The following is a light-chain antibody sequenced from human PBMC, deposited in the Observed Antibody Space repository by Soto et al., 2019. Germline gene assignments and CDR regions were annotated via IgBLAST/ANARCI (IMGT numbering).Light chain of an antibody. Sequence: ETVLTQSPGTLSLSPGERATLSCRASQSVSSNYLAWYQQKPGQAPRLLIYGASTRATGIPDRFSGSGSGTHFTLTISRLEPADFAVYYCQQFGRAPPSWTFGQGTKVEIK. CDR3: QQFGRAPPSWT. CDR1: QSVSSNY. J-gene: IGKJ1*01. CDR2: GAS. V-gene: IGKV3-20*01.